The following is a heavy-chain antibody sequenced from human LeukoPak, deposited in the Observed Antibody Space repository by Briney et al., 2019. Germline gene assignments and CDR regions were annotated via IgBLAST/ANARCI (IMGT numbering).Heavy chain of an antibody. D-gene: IGHD2-21*01. V-gene: IGHV4-34*01. CDR2: INHSGST. Sequence: PSETLSLTCGVYGGSFSGYYWSWIRQPPGKGLEWIGEINHSGSTNYNPSLKSRVTMSVDTSKNQFSLKLSSVTAADTAMYYCARHDWGDFGYMDVWGKGTTVTISS. CDR3: ARHDWGDFGYMDV. CDR1: GGSFSGYY. J-gene: IGHJ6*03.